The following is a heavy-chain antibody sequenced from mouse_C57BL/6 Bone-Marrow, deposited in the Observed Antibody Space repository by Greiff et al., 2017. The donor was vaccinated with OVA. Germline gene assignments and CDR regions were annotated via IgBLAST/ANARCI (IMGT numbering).Heavy chain of an antibody. CDR2: ISSGGSYT. CDR1: GFTFSSYG. CDR3: ASHSPFAY. D-gene: IGHD2-12*01. Sequence: EVKLVESVGDLVKPGGSLKLSCAASGFTFSSYGMSWVRQTPDKRLEWVATISSGGSYTYYPDSVQGRFTISRDNSKNTPYLQLSSLNSYDTAMYYCASHSPFAYWGQGTLVTVSA. J-gene: IGHJ3*01. V-gene: IGHV5-6*02.